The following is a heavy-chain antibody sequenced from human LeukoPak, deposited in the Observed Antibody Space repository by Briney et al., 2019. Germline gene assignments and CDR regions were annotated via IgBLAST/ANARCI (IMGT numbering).Heavy chain of an antibody. CDR2: ISWNSGSI. CDR3: AKDSSGWLSYFDY. J-gene: IGHJ4*02. Sequence: GGSLRLSCAASGFTFDDYAMHWVRQAPGKGLEWVSGISWNSGSIGYADSVKGRFTISRDNAKNSLYLQMNSLGAEDTALYYCAKDSSGWLSYFDYWGQGTLVTVSS. D-gene: IGHD6-19*01. V-gene: IGHV3-9*01. CDR1: GFTFDDYA.